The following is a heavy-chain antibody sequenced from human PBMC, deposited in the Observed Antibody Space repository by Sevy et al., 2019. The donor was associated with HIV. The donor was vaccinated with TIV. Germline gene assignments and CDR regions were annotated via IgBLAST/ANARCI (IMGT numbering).Heavy chain of an antibody. CDR3: AKGFCSGGSCPRDYYYYGMDV. D-gene: IGHD2-15*01. CDR1: GFTFSTYA. CDR2: ISGSGRYT. J-gene: IGHJ6*02. Sequence: GGSLRLSCAASGFTFSTYAMNWVRQAPGKGLEWVSSISGSGRYTYYADSVEGRFTISRDSSKNTLYRQMNSLRADDTAVYYCAKGFCSGGSCPRDYYYYGMDVWGQGTTVTVSS. V-gene: IGHV3-23*01.